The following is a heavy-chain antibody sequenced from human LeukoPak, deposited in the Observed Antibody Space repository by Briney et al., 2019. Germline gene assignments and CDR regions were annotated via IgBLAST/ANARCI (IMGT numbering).Heavy chain of an antibody. D-gene: IGHD6-19*01. Sequence: SETLSLTCTVSGGSISSTNYYWGWIRQPPGKGLEWIGSIYYSGSTYYNPSLRSRVTISVDTSKNQFSLKQSSVTAADTAVYYCARLPVAVMGDYFDYWGQGALVTVSS. V-gene: IGHV4-39*01. J-gene: IGHJ4*02. CDR2: IYYSGST. CDR1: GGSISSTNYY. CDR3: ARLPVAVMGDYFDY.